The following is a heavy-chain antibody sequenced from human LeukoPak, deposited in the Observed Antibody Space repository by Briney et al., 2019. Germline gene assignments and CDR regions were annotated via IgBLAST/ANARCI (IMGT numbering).Heavy chain of an antibody. CDR3: ARALYYYDSRSYDDFDY. V-gene: IGHV1-46*01. Sequence: EASVTVSCKASGYSLTRYYMHWVRQAPGQGLEWMGIMNPSGTSTNYAQKFQGRVIMTGDTSTSTVYMELRSLRSDDTAVYYCARALYYYDSRSYDDFDYWGQGTLVTVSS. D-gene: IGHD3-22*01. CDR1: GYSLTRYY. CDR2: MNPSGTST. J-gene: IGHJ4*02.